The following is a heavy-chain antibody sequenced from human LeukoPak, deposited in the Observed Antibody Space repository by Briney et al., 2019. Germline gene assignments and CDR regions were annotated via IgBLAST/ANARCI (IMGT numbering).Heavy chain of an antibody. J-gene: IGHJ4*02. V-gene: IGHV3-30-3*01. CDR2: ISYDGSNK. CDR1: GFTFSSYA. Sequence: GRSLRLSCAASGFTFSSYATHWVRQAPGKGLEWVAVISYDGSNKYYADSVKGRFTISRDNSKNTLYLQMNSLRAEDTAVYYCARGTDISLWFGESLDFDYWGQGTLDTVSS. CDR3: ARGTDISLWFGESLDFDY. D-gene: IGHD3-10*01.